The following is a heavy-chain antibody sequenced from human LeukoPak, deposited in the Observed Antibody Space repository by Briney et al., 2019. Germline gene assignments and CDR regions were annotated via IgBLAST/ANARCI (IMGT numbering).Heavy chain of an antibody. V-gene: IGHV4-30-4*01. CDR3: AREALLIRYFDWGNFDY. Sequence: SQTLSLTCTVSGGSISSGDYYWSWIRQPPGKGLEWIGYIYYSGSTYYNPSLKSRVTISVDTSKNQFSLKLSSVTAADTAVYYCAREALLIRYFDWGNFDYWGQGTLVTVSS. D-gene: IGHD3-9*01. CDR1: GGSISSGDYY. CDR2: IYYSGST. J-gene: IGHJ4*02.